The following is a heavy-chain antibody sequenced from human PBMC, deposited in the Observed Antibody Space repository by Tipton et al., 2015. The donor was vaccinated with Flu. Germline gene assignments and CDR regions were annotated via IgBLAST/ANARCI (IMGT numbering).Heavy chain of an antibody. CDR1: GASMKKSNHY. Sequence: TLSLTCSVSGASMKKSNHYWGWIRQPPGKGLEWIGSIYFSGTPYYSPSLESRVTISEDTSKNQFSLTVIGVTAADTAMYYCARGSRDTRDAFDNWGQGTMVTASS. CDR2: IYFSGTP. CDR3: ARGSRDTRDAFDN. J-gene: IGHJ3*02. V-gene: IGHV4-39*07. D-gene: IGHD3-16*02.